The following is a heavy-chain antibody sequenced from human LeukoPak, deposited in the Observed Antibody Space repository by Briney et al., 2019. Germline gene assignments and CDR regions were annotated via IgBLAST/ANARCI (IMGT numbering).Heavy chain of an antibody. V-gene: IGHV4-59*01. CDR1: GGSISSYY. Sequence: PSETLSLTCTVSGGSISSYYWSWIRQPPGQGLEWIGYIYYSGSTNYNPSLKSRVTISVDTSKNQFSLKLSSVTAADTAVYYCAGRTYDSSGLQHWGQGTLVTVSS. J-gene: IGHJ1*01. D-gene: IGHD3-22*01. CDR3: AGRTYDSSGLQH. CDR2: IYYSGST.